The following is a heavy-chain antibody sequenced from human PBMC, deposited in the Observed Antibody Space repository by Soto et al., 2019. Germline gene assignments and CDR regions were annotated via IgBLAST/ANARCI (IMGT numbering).Heavy chain of an antibody. J-gene: IGHJ4*02. CDR3: VRALDYYDSSGYFDY. V-gene: IGHV4-59*01. CDR1: GGSISSYY. Sequence: SETLSLTCTVSGGSISSYYWSWIRQPPGKGLEWIGYIYYSGSTNYNPSLKSRVTISVDTSKNQFSLKLSSVTAADTAVYYCVRALDYYDSSGYFDYWGQGTLVTVSS. CDR2: IYYSGST. D-gene: IGHD3-22*01.